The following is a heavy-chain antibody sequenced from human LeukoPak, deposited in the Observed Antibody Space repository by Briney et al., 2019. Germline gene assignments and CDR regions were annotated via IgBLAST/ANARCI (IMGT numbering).Heavy chain of an antibody. Sequence: GGSLRLSCAPSGFTFSNYSMHWVRQAPGKGLEWVSSITPGGNIYHSDSVKGRFTISRDNAKNSLYLQMTSLSVEDTAVYYCASSWSGDHWGQGTLVTVSS. CDR1: GFTFSNYS. D-gene: IGHD1-26*01. V-gene: IGHV3-21*01. CDR2: ITPGGNI. J-gene: IGHJ5*02. CDR3: ASSWSGDH.